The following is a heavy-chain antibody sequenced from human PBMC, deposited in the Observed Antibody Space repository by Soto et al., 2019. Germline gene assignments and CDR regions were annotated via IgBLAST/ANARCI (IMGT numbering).Heavy chain of an antibody. CDR3: ATPPPYDSSGYYYDN. D-gene: IGHD3-22*01. Sequence: GSLRLSCSASGFTFSRYGMHWVRQAAGKGLEWVSFISYDVTYTYYADSVKGRFTISRDNSKNTVYLEMNSLRAEDSAVYYCATPPPYDSSGYYYDNWGQGAMVTVSS. J-gene: IGHJ4*02. CDR1: GFTFSRYG. CDR2: ISYDVTYT. V-gene: IGHV3-30*03.